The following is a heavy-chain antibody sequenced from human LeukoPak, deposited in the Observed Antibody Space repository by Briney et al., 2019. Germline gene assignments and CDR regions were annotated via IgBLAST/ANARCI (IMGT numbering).Heavy chain of an antibody. CDR2: IYSSGST. Sequence: PSETLSLTCTVSGGSISRYYWSWIRQPAGKGLQWIGRIYSSGSTKYNPSLKSRVTMSVDTSKNQFSLNLSSVTAADTAVYYCARGGYSGFDYPNWFDPWGQGTLVTVSS. J-gene: IGHJ5*02. CDR3: ARGGYSGFDYPNWFDP. V-gene: IGHV4-4*07. CDR1: GGSISRYY. D-gene: IGHD5-12*01.